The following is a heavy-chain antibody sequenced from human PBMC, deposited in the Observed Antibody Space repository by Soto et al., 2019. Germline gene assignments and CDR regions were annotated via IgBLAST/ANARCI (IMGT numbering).Heavy chain of an antibody. CDR2: ISGSGGST. CDR1: GFTFSSYA. Sequence: GGSLRLSCAASGFTFSSYAMSWVRQAPGKGLEWVSAISGSGGSTYYADSVKGRFTISRDNSKNTRYLQMNSLRAEDTAVYYCAKDLYSSSWYPPIPFDYWGQGTLVTVSS. D-gene: IGHD6-13*01. V-gene: IGHV3-23*01. J-gene: IGHJ4*02. CDR3: AKDLYSSSWYPPIPFDY.